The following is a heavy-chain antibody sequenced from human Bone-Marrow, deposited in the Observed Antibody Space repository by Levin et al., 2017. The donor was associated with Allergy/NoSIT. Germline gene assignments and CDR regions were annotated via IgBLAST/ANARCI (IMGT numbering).Heavy chain of an antibody. V-gene: IGHV3-21*01. CDR2: ITTRSSYI. Sequence: GESLKISCIVSGFNLSDYSMNWVRQAPGKGLEWVSSITTRSSYIHYADSVKGRFTISRDNAKNSLYLQMDSLRVEDTAVYYCARWARAGGVVSPFWGQGTLVIVSS. J-gene: IGHJ4*02. CDR3: ARWARAGGVVSPF. D-gene: IGHD3-3*01. CDR1: GFNLSDYS.